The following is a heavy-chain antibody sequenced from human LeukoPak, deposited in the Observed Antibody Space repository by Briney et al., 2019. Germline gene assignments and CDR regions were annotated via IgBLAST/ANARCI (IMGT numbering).Heavy chain of an antibody. CDR1: GGSFSGYY. V-gene: IGHV4-34*01. CDR2: INHSGST. J-gene: IGHJ4*02. CDR3: AGGQEKGNSARLKYYFDY. D-gene: IGHD2-21*01. Sequence: PSETLSLTCAVYGGSFSGYYWSWIRQPPGKGLEWIGEINHSGSTNYNPSLKSRVTISVDTSKNQFSLKLSSVTAADTAVYYCAGGQEKGNSARLKYYFDYWGQGTLVTVSS.